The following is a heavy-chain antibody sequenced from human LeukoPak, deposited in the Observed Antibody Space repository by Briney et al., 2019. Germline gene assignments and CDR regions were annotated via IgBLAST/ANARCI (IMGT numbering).Heavy chain of an antibody. J-gene: IGHJ6*03. Sequence: GGSLGLSCAASGFTFSNYEMKWVRQAPGKGLEWVSSITSDGRTIYYADSVKGRFTISRDNAKNSLYLQMNSLRAEDTAVYSCARNYYYYMDVWGKGTTVIVSS. CDR3: ARNYYYYMDV. CDR1: GFTFSNYE. CDR2: ITSDGRTI. V-gene: IGHV3-48*03.